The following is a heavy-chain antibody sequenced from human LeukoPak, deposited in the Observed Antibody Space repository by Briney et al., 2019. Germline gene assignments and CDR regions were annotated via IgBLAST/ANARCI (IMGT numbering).Heavy chain of an antibody. Sequence: GGSLRLSCVGSGFIFKSQDMNWVRQAPGKGLEWVSSISGSGTTAWYADAVKGRFTISRDNSKNTLSLQMNSLRAEDTAVYYCTRNMGLDSWGQGTLVTVST. CDR2: ISGSGTTA. CDR1: GFIFKSQD. V-gene: IGHV3-23*01. J-gene: IGHJ4*02. CDR3: TRNMGLDS. D-gene: IGHD2/OR15-2a*01.